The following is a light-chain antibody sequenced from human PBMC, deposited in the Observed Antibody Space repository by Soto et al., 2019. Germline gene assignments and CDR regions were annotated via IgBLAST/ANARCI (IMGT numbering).Light chain of an antibody. CDR3: CSYAGGSNV. V-gene: IGLV2-23*03. J-gene: IGLJ1*01. CDR2: EGS. CDR1: SSDVGSYEF. Sequence: QSVLTQPASVSESPGQSITISCTGTSSDVGSYEFVSWYQQYPGKAPKLMIYEGSKCPSGVSDRFSGSKSGNTASLTISGLQAEDEADYFCCSYAGGSNVFGAGTKSPS.